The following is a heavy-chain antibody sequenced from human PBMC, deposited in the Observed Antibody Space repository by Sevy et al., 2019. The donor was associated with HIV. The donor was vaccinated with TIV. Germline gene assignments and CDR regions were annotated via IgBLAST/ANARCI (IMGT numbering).Heavy chain of an antibody. CDR2: ISYDGSNK. CDR3: AKDFRGLLNTTIDY. CDR1: GFTFSNYA. Sequence: GSLRLSCSASGFTFSNYAMHWVRQAPGKGLEWVGFISYDGSNKYYADSVKGRFTISRDNVNNTLYLQMNSLGAEDTALYYLAKDFRGLLNTTIDYLGQGTLGTGSS. V-gene: IGHV3-30*18. J-gene: IGHJ4*02. D-gene: IGHD3-22*01.